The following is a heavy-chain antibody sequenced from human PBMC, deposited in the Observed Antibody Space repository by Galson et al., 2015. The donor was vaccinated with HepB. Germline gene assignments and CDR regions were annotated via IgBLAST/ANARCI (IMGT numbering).Heavy chain of an antibody. V-gene: IGHV3-48*02. J-gene: IGHJ4*02. CDR3: ARDFSSSHIDY. D-gene: IGHD6-13*01. CDR2: ISSPSSTI. Sequence: SLRLSCAASGFTFGSYSMNWVRQAPGKGLEWVSYISSPSSTIYYADSVKGRFTIARDNAKSSLYLQMNSLRDGDTAVYYCARDFSSSHIDYWGQGTLVTVSS. CDR1: GFTFGSYS.